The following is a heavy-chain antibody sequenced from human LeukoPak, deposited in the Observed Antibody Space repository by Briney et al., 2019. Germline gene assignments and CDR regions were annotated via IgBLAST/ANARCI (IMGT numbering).Heavy chain of an antibody. V-gene: IGHV3-23*01. D-gene: IGHD2-2*01. J-gene: IGHJ6*03. CDR2: INRSGEK. Sequence: PGGSLRLSCAASGFTFGGYAMSWVRQAPGKGLEWVSTINRSGEKHYGDSVQGRFTISRDIPKNTLYLEMNSLRAEDTAVYYCAKDQVPGAPYYYIDVWGKGTTVTVSS. CDR3: AKDQVPGAPYYYIDV. CDR1: GFTFGGYA.